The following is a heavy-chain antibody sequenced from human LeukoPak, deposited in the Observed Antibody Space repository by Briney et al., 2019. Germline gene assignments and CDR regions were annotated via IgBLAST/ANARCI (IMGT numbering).Heavy chain of an antibody. CDR1: GFSLSTSGLG. Sequence: SGATLVNPTQTLTLTCTFSGFSLSTSGLGVGWIRHPQVKALEWLAVIYWNDDRRYSPSLKSRLTITKDTSKNQVVLTMTNMDPVDTATYYCAHRLMGKRTFDIWGQGTMVTVSS. V-gene: IGHV2-5*01. J-gene: IGHJ3*02. CDR3: AHRLMGKRTFDI. D-gene: IGHD7-27*01. CDR2: IYWNDDR.